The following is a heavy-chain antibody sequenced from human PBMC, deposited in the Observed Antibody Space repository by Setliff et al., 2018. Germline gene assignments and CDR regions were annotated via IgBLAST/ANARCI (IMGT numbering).Heavy chain of an antibody. CDR3: ARLVETSTWGNWFDP. CDR2: IHTSGT. D-gene: IGHD2-15*01. V-gene: IGHV4-4*08. J-gene: IGHJ5*02. Sequence: PSETLSLTCSVSGGSISSYYWSWIRQPPGKGLEWIGNIHTSGTNYNPSLKSRVTISVDTSKNQISLSLSSVTAADTAVYYCARLVETSTWGNWFDPWGQGTLVTVSS. CDR1: GGSISSYY.